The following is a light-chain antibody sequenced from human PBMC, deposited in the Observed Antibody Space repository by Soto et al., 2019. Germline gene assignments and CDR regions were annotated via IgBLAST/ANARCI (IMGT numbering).Light chain of an antibody. CDR1: QSVSSSY. Sequence: EIVLMQSPGTLSLSPEERATLSCRASQSVSSSYLAWYQQKPGQAPRLLIYGASSRATGIPDRFSGSGSGTDFTLTISRLEPEDFAVYYCQQYGSSPWTFGQGTKVDIK. CDR3: QQYGSSPWT. V-gene: IGKV3-20*01. CDR2: GAS. J-gene: IGKJ1*01.